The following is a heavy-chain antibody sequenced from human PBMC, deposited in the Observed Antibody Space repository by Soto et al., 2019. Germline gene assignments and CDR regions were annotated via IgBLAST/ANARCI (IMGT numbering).Heavy chain of an antibody. Sequence: PGWSLRLSCAASGFTFSSYWMSWVRQAPGKGLEWVANIKQDGSEKYYVDSVKGRFTISRDNAKNSLYLQMNSLRAEDTAVYYCAREKNYDFWSGYRYYYGMDVWGQGTTVTVSS. D-gene: IGHD3-3*01. CDR3: AREKNYDFWSGYRYYYGMDV. CDR2: IKQDGSEK. J-gene: IGHJ6*02. CDR1: GFTFSSYW. V-gene: IGHV3-7*03.